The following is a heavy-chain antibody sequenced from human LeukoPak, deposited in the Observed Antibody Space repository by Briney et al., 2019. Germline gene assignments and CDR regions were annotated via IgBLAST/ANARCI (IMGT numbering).Heavy chain of an antibody. D-gene: IGHD1/OR15-1a*01. V-gene: IGHV1-2*02. J-gene: IGHJ4*02. Sequence: ASVNVSCKASGYTFYGYYMHWVRQAPGQGLEWMGWINPNSGGTNYAQKFQGRVTMTRDTSISTAYMELSRLRSDDTAVYYCASSTPSAKTIDYWGQGTLVTVSS. CDR1: GYTFYGYY. CDR3: ASSTPSAKTIDY. CDR2: INPNSGGT.